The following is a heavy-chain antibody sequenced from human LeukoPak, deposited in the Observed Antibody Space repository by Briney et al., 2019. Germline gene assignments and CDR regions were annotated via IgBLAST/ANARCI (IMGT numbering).Heavy chain of an antibody. CDR1: GYSISSNNW. Sequence: SETLSLTCAVSGYSISSNNWWAWVRQPPGKGLEWLAYIYYNGNPYYNPYNPSLTSRVTMSVDTSKNQFSLKLDSVTEIDTAMYYCARNQAVAANRGASDVWGQGTMVTVSS. J-gene: IGHJ3*01. CDR3: ARNQAVAANRGASDV. CDR2: IYYNGNP. V-gene: IGHV4-28*01. D-gene: IGHD6-19*01.